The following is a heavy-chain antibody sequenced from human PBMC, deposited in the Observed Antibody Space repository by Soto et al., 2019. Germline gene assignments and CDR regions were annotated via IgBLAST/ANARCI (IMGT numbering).Heavy chain of an antibody. Sequence: QVQLVQPGAELKNPGASVKVSCKASGYIFTNFPIHWVRQAPGQRLEWMGWINAANGDTGYSQKFQGRVTFTRDTSASIVYMEMSSLISEDTAVYYCARKDYYGSGCYYFDYWGQGTLVTVSS. CDR1: GYIFTNFP. D-gene: IGHD3-10*01. V-gene: IGHV1-3*01. J-gene: IGHJ4*02. CDR3: ARKDYYGSGCYYFDY. CDR2: INAANGDT.